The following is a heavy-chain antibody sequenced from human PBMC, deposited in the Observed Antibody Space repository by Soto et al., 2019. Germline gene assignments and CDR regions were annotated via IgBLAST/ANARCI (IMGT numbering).Heavy chain of an antibody. J-gene: IGHJ4*02. D-gene: IGHD3-22*01. CDR3: AKDHPVIEVVKVFEY. V-gene: IGHV3-23*01. CDR2: ISGSGTKT. Sequence: PGGSLRLSCAASGFSFSSYAMSWVRQAPGKGLDWVSAISGSGTKTHYADSVKGRLTISRDNSKNTLYLQMNSLRAEDTAVYYCAKDHPVIEVVKVFEYWGRGALVTVSS. CDR1: GFSFSSYA.